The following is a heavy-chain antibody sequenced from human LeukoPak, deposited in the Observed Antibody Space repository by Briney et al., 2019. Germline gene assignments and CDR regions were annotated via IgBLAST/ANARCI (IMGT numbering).Heavy chain of an antibody. CDR1: GGTFSSYP. CDR3: ARARSGPYGSGSLDAFDI. Sequence: GASVKVSCKASGGTFSSYPISWVRQAPGQGLEWMGGIIPMFDTADFAQKFQGRVTITADTSTSTAYMPLSSLRSEDTAVYYCARARSGPYGSGSLDAFDIWGQGTMVTVSS. CDR2: IIPMFDTA. D-gene: IGHD3-10*01. V-gene: IGHV1-69*06. J-gene: IGHJ3*02.